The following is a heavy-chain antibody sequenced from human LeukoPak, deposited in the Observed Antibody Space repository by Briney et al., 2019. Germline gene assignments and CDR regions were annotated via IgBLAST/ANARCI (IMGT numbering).Heavy chain of an antibody. CDR3: ARDRRDGAFDI. CDR2: IGTAGDT. Sequence: SGGSLRLSCAASGFTFSSYDMHWVRHATGKGLEWVSAIGTAGDTYYPGSVKGRFTISRENAKNSLYLQMNSLRAGDTAVYHCARDRRDGAFDIWGQGTMVTVSS. CDR1: GFTFSSYD. D-gene: IGHD5-24*01. J-gene: IGHJ3*02. V-gene: IGHV3-13*01.